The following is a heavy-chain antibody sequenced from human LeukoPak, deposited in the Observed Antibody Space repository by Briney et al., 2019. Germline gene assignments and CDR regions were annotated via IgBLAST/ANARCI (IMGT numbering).Heavy chain of an antibody. V-gene: IGHV1-69*04. J-gene: IGHJ5*02. CDR1: GGTFSSYA. CDR3: ARGFENYDILTGHENWFDP. Sequence: GASVKVSCKASGGTFSSYAISWVRQAPGQGLEWMGRIIPILGIANYAQKFQGRVTITADKSTSTAYMELSSLRSEDTAVYYCARGFENYDILTGHENWFDPWGQGTLVTVSS. D-gene: IGHD3-9*01. CDR2: IIPILGIA.